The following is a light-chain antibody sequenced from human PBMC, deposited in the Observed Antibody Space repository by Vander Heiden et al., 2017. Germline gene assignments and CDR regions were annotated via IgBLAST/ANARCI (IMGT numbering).Light chain of an antibody. CDR2: ANT. CDR1: SSNIGAGSD. Sequence: QSVLTQPRSVSGAPGPGVTISCTGSSSNIGAGSDVHWYQHLPGTAPKRLICANTNRPSGVPDRFSGSKSGTSASLAITGLQAEDEADYYCQSYDSRGFVFGTGTKVAVL. V-gene: IGLV1-40*01. CDR3: QSYDSRGFV. J-gene: IGLJ1*01.